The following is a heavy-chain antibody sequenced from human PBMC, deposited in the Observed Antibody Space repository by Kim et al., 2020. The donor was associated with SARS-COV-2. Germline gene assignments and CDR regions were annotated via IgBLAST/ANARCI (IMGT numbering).Heavy chain of an antibody. Sequence: SETLSLTCTVSGGSISSGGYYWSWIRQHPGKGLEGIGYIYYSGSTYYNPSLKSRVTISVDTSKNQFSLKLSSVTAADTAVYYCARHPLVGARDYGMDVWGQGTTVTVSS. CDR1: GGSISSGGYY. J-gene: IGHJ6*02. V-gene: IGHV4-31*03. CDR3: ARHPLVGARDYGMDV. D-gene: IGHD1-26*01. CDR2: IYYSGST.